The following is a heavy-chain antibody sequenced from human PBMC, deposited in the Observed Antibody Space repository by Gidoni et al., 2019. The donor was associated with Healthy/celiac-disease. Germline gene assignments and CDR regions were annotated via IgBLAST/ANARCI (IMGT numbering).Heavy chain of an antibody. CDR2: INHSGST. CDR3: ARGRARYCSSTSCYARSPLYFDY. V-gene: IGHV4-34*01. D-gene: IGHD2-2*01. Sequence: QVQLQQWAAGLFKPSETLSLTCAVYGGSFSGYYCSWLRHPPGKGLEWIGEINHSGSTNYNPSLKSRVTRSVDTSKNQFSLKLSSVTAADTAVYYCARGRARYCSSTSCYARSPLYFDYWGQGTLVTVSS. J-gene: IGHJ4*02. CDR1: GGSFSGYY.